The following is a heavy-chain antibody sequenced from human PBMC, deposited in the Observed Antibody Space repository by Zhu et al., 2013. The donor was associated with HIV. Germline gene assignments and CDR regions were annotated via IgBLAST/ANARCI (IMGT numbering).Heavy chain of an antibody. CDR3: ASRPKLRYLTGYVAWFDP. CDR1: GGSISSSNW. D-gene: IGHD3-9*01. J-gene: IGHJ5*02. Sequence: QVQLQESGPGLVKPSGTLSLTCAVSGGSISSSNWWSWVRQPPGKGLEWIGEIYHSGSTNYNPSLKSRVTTSVDKSKNQFSLKLSSVTAADTAVYYCASRPKLRYLTGYVAWFDPGPGNPGHRLL. CDR2: IYHSGST. V-gene: IGHV4-4*02.